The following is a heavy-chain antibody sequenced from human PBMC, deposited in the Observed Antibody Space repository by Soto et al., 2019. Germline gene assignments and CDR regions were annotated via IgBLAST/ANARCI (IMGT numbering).Heavy chain of an antibody. Sequence: GGSLRLSCAASGFTFSSYSMNWVRQAPGKGLEWVSSISSSSSYIYYADSVKGRFTISRDNAKNSLYLQMNSLRAEDTAVYYCAKSYSGYDYAYYYYMDVWGKGTTVTVSS. CDR2: ISSSSSYI. CDR1: GFTFSSYS. CDR3: AKSYSGYDYAYYYYMDV. J-gene: IGHJ6*03. D-gene: IGHD5-12*01. V-gene: IGHV3-21*01.